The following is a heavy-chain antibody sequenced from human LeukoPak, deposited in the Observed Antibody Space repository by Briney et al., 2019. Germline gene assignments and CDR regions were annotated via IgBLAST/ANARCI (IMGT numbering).Heavy chain of an antibody. CDR1: GYTFTGYY. CDR3: ARVYEQWLHYFDY. CDR2: INPNSGGT. Sequence: GASVKVSCKASGYTFTGYYMHWVRPAPGQGLEWMGWINPNSGGTNYAQKFQGRVTTTRDTSISPAYMEPSRLRSDDTAVYYGARVYEQWLHYFDYWGQGTLVTVSS. J-gene: IGHJ4*02. V-gene: IGHV1-2*02. D-gene: IGHD6-19*01.